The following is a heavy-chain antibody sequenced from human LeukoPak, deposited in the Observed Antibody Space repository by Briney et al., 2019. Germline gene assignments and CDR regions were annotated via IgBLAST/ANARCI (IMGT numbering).Heavy chain of an antibody. CDR3: GRGLIHGATGANPGY. CDR1: GFTFSSYS. V-gene: IGHV3-21*01. Sequence: GGSLRLSCAASGFTFSSYSMNWVRQAPGKGLEWVSSISSGSSYIYYADSVKGRFTISRDNAKNSLYLQMNSLSAEDTAVYYCGRGLIHGATGANPGYWGQGTLVTASS. J-gene: IGHJ4*02. CDR2: ISSGSSYI. D-gene: IGHD5-12*01.